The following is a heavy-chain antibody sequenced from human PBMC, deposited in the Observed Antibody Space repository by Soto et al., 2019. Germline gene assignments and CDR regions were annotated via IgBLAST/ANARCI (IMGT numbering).Heavy chain of an antibody. J-gene: IGHJ4*02. CDR3: ACNYYDFWSGYYSVGYFDY. CDR1: GGSFSGHY. CDR2: ITRSGNT. D-gene: IGHD3-3*01. Sequence: SETLSLTCAVYGGSFSGHYWTWIRQPPGKGLEWVGEITRSGNTNYNPSLKSRVTISVDTSKNQFSLKLSSVTAADTAVYYCACNYYDFWSGYYSVGYFDYSAQGTPVTVSS. V-gene: IGHV4-34*01.